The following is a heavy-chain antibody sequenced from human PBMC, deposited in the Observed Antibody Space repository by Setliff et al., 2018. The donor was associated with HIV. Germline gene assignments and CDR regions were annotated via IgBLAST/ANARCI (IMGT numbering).Heavy chain of an antibody. D-gene: IGHD7-27*01. J-gene: IGHJ3*01. CDR3: ARGWGHDGFDF. CDR1: GRSFSGYY. Sequence: KASETLSLTCAVYGRSFSGYYWNWIRPSPGKGLEWIGEINHSGGTNYNPSLKSRVTMSIDTSKNQFSLNVSSVTAADTAVYYCARGWGHDGFDFWGQGTMVTVSS. CDR2: INHSGGT. V-gene: IGHV4-34*01.